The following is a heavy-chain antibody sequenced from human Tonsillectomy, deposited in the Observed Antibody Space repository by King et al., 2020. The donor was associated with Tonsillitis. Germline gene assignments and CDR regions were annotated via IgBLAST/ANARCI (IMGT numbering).Heavy chain of an antibody. J-gene: IGHJ4*02. CDR3: AREAGTTDY. Sequence: QVQLQQWGAGLLKPSETLSLTCAVYGGSFSGHYWSWIRQPPGKGLEWIGDINHSGSTNYNPSLKSRVIISVDTSKNQFSLKLSSVTAADTATYYCAREAGTTDYWGQGTLVTVSS. CDR2: INHSGST. V-gene: IGHV4-34*01. CDR1: GGSFSGHY. D-gene: IGHD1-7*01.